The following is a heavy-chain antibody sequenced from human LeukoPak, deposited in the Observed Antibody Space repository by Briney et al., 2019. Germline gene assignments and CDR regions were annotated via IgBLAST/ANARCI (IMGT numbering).Heavy chain of an antibody. CDR1: GYTFTGYY. D-gene: IGHD3-22*01. V-gene: IGHV1-2*02. CDR2: INPNSGGT. J-gene: IGHJ3*02. CDR3: ARDGGYYDSSGYYVRGAFDI. Sequence: GASVNVSCKASGYTFTGYYMHWVRQAPGQGLEWMGWINPNSGGTNYAQKFQGRVTMTRDTSISTAYMELSRLRSEDTAVYYCARDGGYYDSSGYYVRGAFDIWGQGTMVTVSS.